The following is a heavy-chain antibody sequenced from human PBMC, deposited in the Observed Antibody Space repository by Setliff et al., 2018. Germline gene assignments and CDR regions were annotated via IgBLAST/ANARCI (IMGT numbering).Heavy chain of an antibody. CDR1: GYTLTKLP. J-gene: IGHJ4*02. V-gene: IGHV1-24*01. CDR3: AIIGPDSSGYYWIFDY. Sequence: ASVKVSCKVSGYTLTKLPMHWVRQAPGKGLEWMGGFDFEDGETIYAHKFQGRVTMTEDTSTDTAYMELSSLRSEDTAMCYCAIIGPDSSGYYWIFDYWGQGTLVTVS. CDR2: FDFEDGET. D-gene: IGHD3-22*01.